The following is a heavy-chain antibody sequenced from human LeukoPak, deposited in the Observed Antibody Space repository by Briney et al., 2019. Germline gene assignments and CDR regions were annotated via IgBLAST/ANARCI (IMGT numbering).Heavy chain of an antibody. Sequence: PSETLSLTCTVSGGSISSSSYYWGWIRQPPGKGLEWIGSIYYSGSTYYNPSLKSRVTISVDTSKNQFSLKLSSVTAADTAVYYCARQFPECSSTSCSPLSPYYYYYMDVWGKGTTVTISS. CDR2: IYYSGST. V-gene: IGHV4-39*07. D-gene: IGHD2-2*01. CDR3: ARQFPECSSTSCSPLSPYYYYYMDV. CDR1: GGSISSSSYY. J-gene: IGHJ6*03.